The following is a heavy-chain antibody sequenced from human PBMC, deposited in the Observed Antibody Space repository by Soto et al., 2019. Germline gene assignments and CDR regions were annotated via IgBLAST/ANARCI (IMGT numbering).Heavy chain of an antibody. V-gene: IGHV1-69*13. D-gene: IGHD3-22*01. CDR2: IIPSFGTA. CDR1: GGTFSSYA. Sequence: SVKVSCKASGGTFSSYAISWVRQAPGQGLEWMGGIIPSFGTANYAQKFQGRVTITADESTSTAYMELSSLRSEDTAVYYCARPPRVVITSRLHFDHWGQGALVTVSS. CDR3: ARPPRVVITSRLHFDH. J-gene: IGHJ4*02.